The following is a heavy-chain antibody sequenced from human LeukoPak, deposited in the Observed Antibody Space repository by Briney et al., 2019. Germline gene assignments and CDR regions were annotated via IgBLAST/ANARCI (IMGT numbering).Heavy chain of an antibody. J-gene: IGHJ4*02. V-gene: IGHV1-18*01. Sequence: ASVRVSCKASGYTFTSYGISWVRQAPGQGLEWMGWISAYNGNTNYAQKLQGRVTMTTDTSTSTAYMELRSLRSDDTAVYYCARGRDSRIKVAMADTPLTNFDYWGQGTLVTVSS. D-gene: IGHD6-19*01. CDR3: ARGRDSRIKVAMADTPLTNFDY. CDR1: GYTFTSYG. CDR2: ISAYNGNT.